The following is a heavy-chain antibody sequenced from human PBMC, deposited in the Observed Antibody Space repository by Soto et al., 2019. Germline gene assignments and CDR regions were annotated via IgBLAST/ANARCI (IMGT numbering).Heavy chain of an antibody. D-gene: IGHD2-21*02. J-gene: IGHJ5*02. CDR3: ARFNYPFVAYCGGDCSNWFDP. CDR1: GGSISSGDYY. V-gene: IGHV4-30-4*01. CDR2: IYYSGST. Sequence: SETLSLTCTVSGGSISSGDYYWSWIRQPPGKGLEWIGYIYYSGSTYYNPSLKSRVTISVDTSKNQFSLKLSSVTAADTAVYYCARFNYPFVAYCGGDCSNWFDPWGQGTLVTVSS.